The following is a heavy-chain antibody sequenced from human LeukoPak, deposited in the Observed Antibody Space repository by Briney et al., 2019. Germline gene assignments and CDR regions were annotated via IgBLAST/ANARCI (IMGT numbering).Heavy chain of an antibody. CDR3: ARSSGKWSGDYYYHYMDV. CDR2: IHNSGST. V-gene: IGHV4-59*01. CDR1: GVSFSSYY. J-gene: IGHJ6*03. D-gene: IGHD3-3*01. Sequence: SETLPLTCTVSGVSFSSYYWSWIRQPPGKGLEWIGSIHNSGSTTYNPSLKSRVTISVDTSKNQFSLKLSSVTAADTAVYYCARSSGKWSGDYYYHYMDVWGRGTTVTISS.